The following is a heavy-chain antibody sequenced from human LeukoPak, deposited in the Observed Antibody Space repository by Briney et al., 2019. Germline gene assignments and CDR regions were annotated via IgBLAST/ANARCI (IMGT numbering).Heavy chain of an antibody. CDR2: IKPDGSGT. D-gene: IGHD6-25*01. CDR1: GFTFSRYW. CDR3: VGSAELG. J-gene: IGHJ4*02. V-gene: IGHV3-7*01. Sequence: GGSLRLSCAASGFTFSRYWMNWVPQAPGGGLGGVANIKPDGSGTYYVDSVKGRFTISRDNAKDSLYLQMNTLRVEDTAVYYCVGSAELGWGQGTLVTVSS.